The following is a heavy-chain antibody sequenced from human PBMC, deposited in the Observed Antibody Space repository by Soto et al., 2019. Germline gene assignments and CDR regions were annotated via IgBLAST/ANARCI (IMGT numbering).Heavy chain of an antibody. J-gene: IGHJ3*02. D-gene: IGHD1-26*01. CDR3: ARAAISSGSYFDAFDI. Sequence: ASVKVSCKASGYTFTGYYMHWVRQAPGQGLEWMGWINPNSGGTNYAQKFQGRVTMTRDTSISTAYMELSRLRSDDTAVYYCARAAISSGSYFDAFDIWGQGTMVTVSS. CDR1: GYTFTGYY. V-gene: IGHV1-2*02. CDR2: INPNSGGT.